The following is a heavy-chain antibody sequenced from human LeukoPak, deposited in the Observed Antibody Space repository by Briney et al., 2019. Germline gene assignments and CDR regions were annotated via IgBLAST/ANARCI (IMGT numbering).Heavy chain of an antibody. Sequence: SVKVSCKASGGTFSSYAIIWVRQAPGQGLEWMGRIIPILGIANYAQKFQGRVTITADKSTSTAYMELSSLRSEDTAVYYCAEDSRLDYWGQGTLVTVSS. V-gene: IGHV1-69*04. J-gene: IGHJ4*02. CDR1: GGTFSSYA. CDR3: AEDSRLDY. CDR2: IIPILGIA.